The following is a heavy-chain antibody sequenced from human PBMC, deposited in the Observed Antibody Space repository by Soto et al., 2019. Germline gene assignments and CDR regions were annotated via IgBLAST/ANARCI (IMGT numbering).Heavy chain of an antibody. Sequence: ASVKVSCKASGGTFSSYAISWVRQAPGQGLEWMGGIIPIFGTANYAQKFQGRVTITADESTSTAYMELSSLRSEDTAVYYCARSLSSGYYHDAFDIWGQGTMVTVSS. CDR3: ARSLSSGYYHDAFDI. CDR2: IIPIFGTA. V-gene: IGHV1-69*13. J-gene: IGHJ3*02. CDR1: GGTFSSYA. D-gene: IGHD3-22*01.